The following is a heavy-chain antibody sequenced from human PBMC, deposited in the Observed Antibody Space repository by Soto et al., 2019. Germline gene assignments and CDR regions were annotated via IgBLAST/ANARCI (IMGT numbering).Heavy chain of an antibody. J-gene: IGHJ5*02. Sequence: PSETLSLTCPVSGGSISSYYWSWIRQPPGKGLEWIGYIYYSGRTNYNPSLKSRVTISVDMSKNQFSLKLSSVTAADTAVYYCARGYCSSTSCYIWDNWFDPWGQGTLVTVSS. V-gene: IGHV4-59*01. D-gene: IGHD2-2*02. CDR2: IYYSGRT. CDR3: ARGYCSSTSCYIWDNWFDP. CDR1: GGSISSYY.